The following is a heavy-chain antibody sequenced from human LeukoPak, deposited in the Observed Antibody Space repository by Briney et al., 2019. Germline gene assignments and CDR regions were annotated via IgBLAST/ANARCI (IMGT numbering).Heavy chain of an antibody. J-gene: IGHJ4*02. D-gene: IGHD6-19*01. CDR1: GFTVSSNY. Sequence: GGSLRLSCAASGFTVSSNYMSWVRQAPGKGLEWVSVIYSSGSSYYADSVKGRFTISRDNSKNTLYLQMNSLRAEDTAVYYCARGSGWYKAVDYWGQGTLVTVST. V-gene: IGHV3-53*01. CDR3: ARGSGWYKAVDY. CDR2: IYSSGSS.